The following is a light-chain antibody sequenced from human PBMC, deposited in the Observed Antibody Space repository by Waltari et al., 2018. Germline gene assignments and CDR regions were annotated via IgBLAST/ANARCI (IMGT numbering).Light chain of an antibody. CDR2: MVS. V-gene: IGKV2-30*02. Sequence: DVVMTQSPLSLPVTLGQPASLSCRSSARLVHTDGNIYLHWFQQRPGQSPRRLMYMVSQRDSGVPDRFSGSGSGTDFTLKISRVEAEDVGIYYCMQSTHWPPWTFGQGTKVEIK. CDR1: ARLVHTDGNIY. J-gene: IGKJ1*01. CDR3: MQSTHWPPWT.